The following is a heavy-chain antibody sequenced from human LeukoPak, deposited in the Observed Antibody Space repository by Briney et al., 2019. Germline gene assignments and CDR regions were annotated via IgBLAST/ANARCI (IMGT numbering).Heavy chain of an antibody. J-gene: IGHJ6*02. V-gene: IGHV4-4*02. CDR3: ARDSGYASGWYGMSGSYYYGMDV. D-gene: IGHD6-19*01. CDR1: GGSISSSNW. CDR2: IYHSGST. Sequence: PSGTLSLTCAVSGGSISSSNWWSWVRQPPGKGLEWIGEIYHSGSTNYNPSLKSRVTISVDKSKNQFSLQLSSVTAADTAVYYCARDSGYASGWYGMSGSYYYGMDVWGQGTTVTVSS.